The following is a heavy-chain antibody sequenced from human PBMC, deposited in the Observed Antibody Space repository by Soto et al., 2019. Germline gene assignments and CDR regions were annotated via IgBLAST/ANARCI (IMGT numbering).Heavy chain of an antibody. J-gene: IGHJ6*02. CDR1: GGSFSGYY. CDR2: INHSGST. CDR3: ARGQRYYGSGSYFTYYYYYGMDV. V-gene: IGHV4-34*01. Sequence: SETLSLTCAVYGGSFSGYYWSWIRQPPGKGLEWIGEINHSGSTNYNPSLKSRVTISVDTSKNQFSLKLSSVTAADTAVYYCARGQRYYGSGSYFTYYYYYGMDVWGQGTTVT. D-gene: IGHD3-10*01.